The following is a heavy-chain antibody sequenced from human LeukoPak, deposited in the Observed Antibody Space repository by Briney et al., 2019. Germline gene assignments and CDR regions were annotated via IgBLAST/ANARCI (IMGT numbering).Heavy chain of an antibody. Sequence: ASVKVSCKASGYTFTGYYMHWVRQAPGQGLEWMGWINPNSGGTNYAQKFRGRVTMTRDTSISTAYMELSRLRSDDTAVYYCARDGDGDYGFDYWGQGTLVTVSS. J-gene: IGHJ4*02. CDR2: INPNSGGT. CDR3: ARDGDGDYGFDY. CDR1: GYTFTGYY. V-gene: IGHV1-2*02. D-gene: IGHD4-17*01.